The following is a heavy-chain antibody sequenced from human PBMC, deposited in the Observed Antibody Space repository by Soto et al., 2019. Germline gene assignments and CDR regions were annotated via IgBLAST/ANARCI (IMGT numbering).Heavy chain of an antibody. Sequence: SVKVSCKASGGTFSSYAISWVRQAPGQGLEWMGGIIPIFGTANYAQKFQGRVTITADESTSTAYMELSSLRSEDTAVYYCARELEGYSYGPYFDYWGKGTLVTVSS. D-gene: IGHD5-18*01. CDR3: ARELEGYSYGPYFDY. CDR2: IIPIFGTA. CDR1: GGTFSSYA. J-gene: IGHJ4*02. V-gene: IGHV1-69*13.